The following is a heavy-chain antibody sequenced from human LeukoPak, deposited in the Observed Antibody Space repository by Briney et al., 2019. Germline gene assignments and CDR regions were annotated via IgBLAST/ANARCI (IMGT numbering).Heavy chain of an antibody. J-gene: IGHJ4*02. D-gene: IGHD6-13*01. CDR2: ISGSGGST. V-gene: IGHV3-23*01. Sequence: GGSLRLSCAASGFTFDDYGMSWVRQAPGKGLEWVSAISGSGGSTYYADSVKGRFTISRDNSKNTLYLQMNSLRAEDTAVYYCAGNRGYSSSWYDGYWGQGTLVTVSS. CDR1: GFTFDDYG. CDR3: AGNRGYSSSWYDGY.